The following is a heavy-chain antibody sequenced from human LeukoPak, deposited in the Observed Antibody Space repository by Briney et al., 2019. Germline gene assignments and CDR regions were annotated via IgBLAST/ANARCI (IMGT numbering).Heavy chain of an antibody. CDR2: INLNSGDT. Sequence: ASVKVSCKPSGYSFIGYYMHWMRQAPGQGLEWMGWINLNSGDTNYAEKFQGRVTMTRDTSISTAYVELSRLRYDDTAVYYCASWAGGNAPVASFDYWGQGTLVTVSS. CDR1: GYSFIGYY. D-gene: IGHD1-14*01. J-gene: IGHJ4*02. CDR3: ASWAGGNAPVASFDY. V-gene: IGHV1-2*02.